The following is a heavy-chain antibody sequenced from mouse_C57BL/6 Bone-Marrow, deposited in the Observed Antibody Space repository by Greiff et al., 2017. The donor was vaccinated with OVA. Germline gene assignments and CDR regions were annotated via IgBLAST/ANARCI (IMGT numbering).Heavy chain of an antibody. V-gene: IGHV10-3*01. CDR1: GFTFNTYA. Sequence: EVMLVESGGGLVQPKGSLKLSCAASGFTFNTYAMHWVRQAPGKGLEWVARIRSKSSNYATYYADSVKDRFTISRDDSQSMLYLQMNNLKTEDTAMYYCVREGYGSSQRYFDVWGTGTTVTVSS. CDR2: IRSKSSNYAT. CDR3: VREGYGSSQRYFDV. D-gene: IGHD1-1*01. J-gene: IGHJ1*03.